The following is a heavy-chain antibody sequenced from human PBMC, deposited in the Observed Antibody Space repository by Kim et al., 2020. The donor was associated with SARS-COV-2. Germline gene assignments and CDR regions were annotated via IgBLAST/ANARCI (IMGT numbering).Heavy chain of an antibody. CDR3: AKYHTVTTSWYYYGMDV. D-gene: IGHD4-17*01. CDR2: MSGSGDST. Sequence: GGSLRLSCAASEFTFISYAMSWVRQAPGKGLEWVSAMSGSGDSTYYADSVKGRFTISRDNSKKTLYLQMNSLRAENTAVYYCAKYHTVTTSWYYYGMDVWGQGTTVTVSS. J-gene: IGHJ6*02. V-gene: IGHV3-23*01. CDR1: EFTFISYA.